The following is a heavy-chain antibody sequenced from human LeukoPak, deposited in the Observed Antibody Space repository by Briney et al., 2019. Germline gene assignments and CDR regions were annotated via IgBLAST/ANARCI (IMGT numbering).Heavy chain of an antibody. CDR1: GFTVSSNY. CDR2: IYSGGST. V-gene: IGHV3-53*01. J-gene: IGHJ4*02. CDR3: ARDSSGWYTVDY. D-gene: IGHD6-19*01. Sequence: PGGSLRLSCAASGFTVSSNYMSWVRQAPGKGLEWVSVIYSGGSTYYADSVKGRFTISRDNSKNTLYLQMNSLRAEDTAVYYCARDSSGWYTVDYWGQGTLVTVSS.